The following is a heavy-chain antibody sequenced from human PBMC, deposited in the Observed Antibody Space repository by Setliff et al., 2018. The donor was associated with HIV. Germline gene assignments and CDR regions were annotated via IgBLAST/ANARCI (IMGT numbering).Heavy chain of an antibody. CDR1: GGPSSGY. CDR2: ISHSGST. CDR3: VASSSWSCRLNY. J-gene: IGHJ4*02. D-gene: IGHD6-13*01. Sequence: ETLSLTCAVYGGPSSGYWSWVCQSPGKGLEWIGEISHSGSTNYNLSLKSRAAISADTSKKQFSLKLTSVTAADTGIYYCVASSSWSCRLNYWGQGTQVTVSS. V-gene: IGHV4-34*01.